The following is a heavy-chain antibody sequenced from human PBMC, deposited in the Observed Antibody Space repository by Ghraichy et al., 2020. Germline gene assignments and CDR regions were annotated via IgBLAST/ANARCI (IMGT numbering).Heavy chain of an antibody. Sequence: SETLSLTCAVSGYSISSGYYWGWIRQPPGKGLEWIGSIYHSGSTYYNPSLKSRVTISVDTSKNQFSLKLSSVTAADTAVYYCARVAIGLLEWLLVDYWGQGTLVTVSS. V-gene: IGHV4-38-2*01. CDR1: GYSISSGYY. CDR3: ARVAIGLLEWLLVDY. J-gene: IGHJ4*02. CDR2: IYHSGST. D-gene: IGHD3-3*01.